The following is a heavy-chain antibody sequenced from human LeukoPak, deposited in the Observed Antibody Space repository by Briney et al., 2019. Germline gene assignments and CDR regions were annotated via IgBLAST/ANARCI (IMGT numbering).Heavy chain of an antibody. CDR2: ISSSSTTI. D-gene: IGHD3-10*01. CDR3: ACWLNYYGSGSFYPFDS. V-gene: IGHV3-48*04. Sequence: GGSLRLSCAASGFTFTTYSMNWVRQAPGKGLEWVSYISSSSTTIYYADSVKGRFTVSRDNAKSSLYLQMNSLRAEDTAVYFCACWLNYYGSGSFYPFDSWGQGTLVTVSS. J-gene: IGHJ4*02. CDR1: GFTFTTYS.